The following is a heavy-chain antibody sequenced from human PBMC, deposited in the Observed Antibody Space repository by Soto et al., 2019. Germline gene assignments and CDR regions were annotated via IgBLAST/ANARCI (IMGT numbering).Heavy chain of an antibody. V-gene: IGHV4-39*01. CDR1: GGSINSRYW. CDR3: ARHYNGDYFFDF. CDR2: IFYTGTT. Sequence: SETLSLTCAVSGGSINSRYWWSWIRQPPGKGLKWIGSIFYTGTTYYKASLNSRLTMPVDTSKNQFSLKLNSLTDAKTAIQYCARHYNGDYFFDFWGQGTLLTFPS. J-gene: IGHJ4*02. D-gene: IGHD4-17*01.